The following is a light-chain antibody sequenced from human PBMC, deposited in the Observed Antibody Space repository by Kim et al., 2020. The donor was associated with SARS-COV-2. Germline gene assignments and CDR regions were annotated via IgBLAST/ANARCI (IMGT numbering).Light chain of an antibody. CDR1: QSLVHSDGNTY. Sequence: DVVMTQSPLSLPVTLGQPASISCRSSQSLVHSDGNTYLNWFQQRPGQSPRRLIYKVSNRDSWVPDRFSGSGSGTDFTLKISRVAAEDVWVYFRMQTTHWPPYTFGKGTNLEI. J-gene: IGKJ2*01. CDR3: MQTTHWPPYT. CDR2: KVS. V-gene: IGKV2-30*02.